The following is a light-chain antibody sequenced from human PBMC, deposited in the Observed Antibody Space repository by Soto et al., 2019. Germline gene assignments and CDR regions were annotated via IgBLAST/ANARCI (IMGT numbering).Light chain of an antibody. CDR2: GAS. Sequence: IELTQSPGTLSLSPGERVTLSCRASQTVRSSFVAWYQQKPGQAPRLLIYGASTRATGIPDRFSGSGSGTDFTLTISSLEPEDLAVYYCQHYGWSSWTFGQGTKVAIK. J-gene: IGKJ1*01. V-gene: IGKV3-20*01. CDR1: QTVRSSF. CDR3: QHYGWSSWT.